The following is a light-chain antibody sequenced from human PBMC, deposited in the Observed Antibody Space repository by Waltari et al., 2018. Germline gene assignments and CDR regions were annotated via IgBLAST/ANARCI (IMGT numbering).Light chain of an antibody. CDR1: SSNIEKNF. V-gene: IGLV1-51*02. J-gene: IGLJ3*02. Sequence: QSVLTQPLSVSAAPGQRVTISCSGSSSNIEKNFVSWYQQFPGTAPKLLIYENEVRPSDIPDRFSGSKSGTSATLGITGLQTGDEADYYCGTWDNGLSAGVFGGGTKLTVL. CDR2: ENE. CDR3: GTWDNGLSAGV.